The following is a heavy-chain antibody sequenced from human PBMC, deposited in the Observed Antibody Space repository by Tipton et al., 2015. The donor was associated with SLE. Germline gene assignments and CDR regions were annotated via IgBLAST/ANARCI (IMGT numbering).Heavy chain of an antibody. J-gene: IGHJ5*02. D-gene: IGHD3-22*01. CDR3: ARRVTYYYDSNWFDP. Sequence: QSGAEVKKPGASVKVSCKASGYTFTSYYMHWVRQAPGQGLEWMGIINPSGGSTSYAQKFQGRVTMTRDTSTSTVYMELSSLRSEDTAVYYCARRVTYYYDSNWFDPWGQGILVTVSS. CDR1: GYTFTSYY. CDR2: INPSGGST. V-gene: IGHV1-46*01.